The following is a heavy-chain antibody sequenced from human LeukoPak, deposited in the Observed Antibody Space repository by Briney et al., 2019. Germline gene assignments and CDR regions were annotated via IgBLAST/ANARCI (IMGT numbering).Heavy chain of an antibody. Sequence: SGTLSLTCAVSGGSISSSNWWSWVRQPPGKGLEWIGEIYHSGSTNYNPSLKSRVTISVDKSKNQFSLNLSSVTAADTAVYYCARAYYDYVWGSLAYFDYWGQGTLVTVSS. J-gene: IGHJ4*02. D-gene: IGHD3-16*01. V-gene: IGHV4-4*02. CDR2: IYHSGST. CDR3: ARAYYDYVWGSLAYFDY. CDR1: GGSISSSNW.